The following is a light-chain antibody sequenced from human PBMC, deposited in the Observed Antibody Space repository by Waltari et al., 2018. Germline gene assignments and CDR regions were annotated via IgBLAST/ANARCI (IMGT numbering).Light chain of an antibody. Sequence: DVVLTQSPLSLPVTLGQPASISCMSSQSLKHSDGNTYWNWFQQRPGQSPRRLIYKVSNRDPGVPDRFSGSGSGTDFTLKISRVEAEDVGVYYCMQATQFRTFGQGTKLEIK. CDR1: QSLKHSDGNTY. CDR3: MQATQFRT. CDR2: KVS. J-gene: IGKJ2*01. V-gene: IGKV2-30*02.